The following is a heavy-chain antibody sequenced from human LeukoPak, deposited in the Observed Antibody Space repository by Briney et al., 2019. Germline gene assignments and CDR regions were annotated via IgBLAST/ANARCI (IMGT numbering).Heavy chain of an antibody. Sequence: SETLSLTCAVYGGSFSGYYWSWIRQPPGKGLEWIGEINHSGSTNYNPSLKSRVTISVDTSKNQFSLKLSSVTAADTAVYYCARQTSSAWYYCHDYWGQGTLVTVSS. J-gene: IGHJ4*02. CDR1: GGSFSGYY. CDR2: INHSGST. CDR3: ARQTSSAWYYCHDY. V-gene: IGHV4-34*01. D-gene: IGHD6-19*01.